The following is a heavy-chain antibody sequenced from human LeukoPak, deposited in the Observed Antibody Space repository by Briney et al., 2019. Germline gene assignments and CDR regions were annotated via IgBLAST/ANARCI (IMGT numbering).Heavy chain of an antibody. CDR3: TRGGTIYDTILEDPFDI. CDR1: GYTFSSYD. J-gene: IGHJ3*02. D-gene: IGHD3-22*01. Sequence: ASVKVSCKASGYTFSSYDINWERQAPGQGREWMGWMNPNSGNTGYAQELQGRVAMTRDTSISTAYMELSSLISDDTAVYYCTRGGTIYDTILEDPFDIWGQGTMVTVSS. CDR2: MNPNSGNT. V-gene: IGHV1-8*01.